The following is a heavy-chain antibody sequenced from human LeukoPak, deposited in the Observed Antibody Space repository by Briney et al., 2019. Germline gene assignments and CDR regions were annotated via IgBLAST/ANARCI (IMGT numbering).Heavy chain of an antibody. D-gene: IGHD6-13*01. V-gene: IGHV4-4*07. CDR1: GGSISSYY. CDR2: IYTSGST. Sequence: SETLSLTCTVSGGSISSYYWSWIRQPAGKGLEWIGRIYTSGSTNYNPSLKSRVTISVDKSKNQFSLKLSSVTAADTAVYYCARSSSAAGTGYWGQGTLVTVSS. CDR3: ARSSSAAGTGY. J-gene: IGHJ4*02.